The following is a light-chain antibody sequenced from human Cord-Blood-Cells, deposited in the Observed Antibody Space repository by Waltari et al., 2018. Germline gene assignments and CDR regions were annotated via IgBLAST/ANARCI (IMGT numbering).Light chain of an antibody. CDR1: SSDVGSYNL. V-gene: IGLV2-23*01. CDR2: EGS. CDR3: CSYAGSSRV. J-gene: IGLJ3*02. Sequence: QSALTQPASVSGSPGQSIPISCTGTSSDVGSYNLVSWYQQHPGKAPKLMIYEGSKRPSGVSTRFSGSKSGNTASLTISGLQAEDEADYYCCSYAGSSRVFGGGTKLTVL.